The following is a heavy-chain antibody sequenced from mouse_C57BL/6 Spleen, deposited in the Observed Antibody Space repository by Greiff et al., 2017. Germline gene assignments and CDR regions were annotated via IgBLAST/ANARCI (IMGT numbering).Heavy chain of an antibody. V-gene: IGHV1-39*01. CDR2: INPNSGTT. Sequence: VQLQQSGPELVKPGASVKISCKASGYSFTDYNMNWVKQSNGKGLEWIGVINPNSGTTSYNQKFKGKATLTVDPSSSTAYMQLKRLTSEDSAVSFCAWLKEGTGIDYWGQGTLVTVSA. CDR3: AWLKEGTGIDY. D-gene: IGHD1-2*01. J-gene: IGHJ3*01. CDR1: GYSFTDYN.